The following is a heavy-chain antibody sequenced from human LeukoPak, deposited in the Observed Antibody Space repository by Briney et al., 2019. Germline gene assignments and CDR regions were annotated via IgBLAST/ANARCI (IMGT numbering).Heavy chain of an antibody. D-gene: IGHD5-24*01. J-gene: IGHJ4*02. CDR3: ARVATTEMATTRGELDY. Sequence: SETLSLTCTVSGGSISSSSYYWGWIRQPPGKGLEWIGRIDYSGSTYYNPSLKSRVTISVDTSKSQFSLELSSVTAADTAVYYCARVATTEMATTRGELDYWGQGTLVTVSS. CDR2: IDYSGST. CDR1: GGSISSSSYY. V-gene: IGHV4-39*01.